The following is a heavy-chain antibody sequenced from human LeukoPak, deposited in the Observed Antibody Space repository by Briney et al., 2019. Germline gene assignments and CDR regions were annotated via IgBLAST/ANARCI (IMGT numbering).Heavy chain of an antibody. CDR3: ARAGFYYGMDV. V-gene: IGHV3-48*03. J-gene: IGHJ6*02. Sequence: GRSLRLSCAASGFSFSSYEMNWVRQAPGKGLEWISYISISGTNKYYSDSVKGRFTISRDNAKNSLYLQMNTLRAEDTAVYYCARAGFYYGMDVWGQGTTVTVSS. CDR1: GFSFSSYE. CDR2: ISISGTNK.